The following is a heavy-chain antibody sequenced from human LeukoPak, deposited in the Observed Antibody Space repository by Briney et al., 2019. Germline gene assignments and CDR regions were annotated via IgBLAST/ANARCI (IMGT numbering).Heavy chain of an antibody. D-gene: IGHD2-2*01. CDR2: MNPNSGNT. CDR3: ARVRRAVVVPAAKTYYFDY. Sequence: ASVKVSCKASGYTFTSYDINWVRQATGQGLEWMGWMNPNSGNTGYAQKFQGRVTITRNTSISTAYMELSSLGSEDTAVYYCARVRRAVVVPAAKTYYFDYWGQGTLVTVSS. CDR1: GYTFTSYD. J-gene: IGHJ4*02. V-gene: IGHV1-8*03.